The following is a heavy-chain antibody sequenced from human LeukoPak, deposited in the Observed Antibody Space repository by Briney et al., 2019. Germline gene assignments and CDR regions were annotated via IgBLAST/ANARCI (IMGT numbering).Heavy chain of an antibody. Sequence: GGSLRLSCAASGFSFSGSAIHWFRQASGKGLEWVGHIRRKGNDYATAYTASVKGRFTISRDDSKNTAFLQMDSLKTEDTAVYFCARLGGSPPYFDYWGQGTLVTVSS. D-gene: IGHD3-16*01. V-gene: IGHV3-73*01. J-gene: IGHJ4*02. CDR3: ARLGGSPPYFDY. CDR2: IRRKGNDYAT. CDR1: GFSFSGSA.